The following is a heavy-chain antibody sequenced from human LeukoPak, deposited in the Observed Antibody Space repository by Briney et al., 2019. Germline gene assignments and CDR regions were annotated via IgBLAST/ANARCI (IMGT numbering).Heavy chain of an antibody. J-gene: IGHJ4*02. CDR1: GGSISSGSHD. CDR3: AREFGYAVTSLDY. Sequence: SQTLSLTCTVSGGSISSGSHDWSWIRQPAGKGLEWIGRIYTSGSTHYNLSLKSRVTISVDTSKNQFSLKLSSVTAADTAVYSCAREFGYAVTSLDYWGQGTLVTVSS. CDR2: IYTSGST. D-gene: IGHD4-17*01. V-gene: IGHV4-61*02.